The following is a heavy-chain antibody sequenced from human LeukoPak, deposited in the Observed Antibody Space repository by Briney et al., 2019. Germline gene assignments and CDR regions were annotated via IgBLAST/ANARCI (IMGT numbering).Heavy chain of an antibody. D-gene: IGHD3-10*01. CDR3: ARHAFYYGSGSDWLDP. CDR2: IYYSGST. J-gene: IGHJ5*02. Sequence: SETLSLTCTVSGGSISSSSYYWGWIRQPPGKGLEWIGSIYYSGSTYYNPSLKSRVTISVDTSKNQFSLKLSSVTAADTAVYYCARHAFYYGSGSDWLDPWGQGTLVTVSS. V-gene: IGHV4-39*01. CDR1: GGSISSSSYY.